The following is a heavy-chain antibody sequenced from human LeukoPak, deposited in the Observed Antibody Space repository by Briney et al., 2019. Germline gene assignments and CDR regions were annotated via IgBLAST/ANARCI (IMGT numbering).Heavy chain of an antibody. V-gene: IGHV4-4*07. CDR1: GGSISSYY. CDR2: IYTSGST. Sequence: SETLSLTCTVSGGSISSYYWSWIRQPAGKGLEWIGRIYTSGSTNYNPSLKSRVTISVDKSKNQFSLKLSSVTAADTAAYYCARYSSSWYPNLGAFDIWGQGTMVTVSS. J-gene: IGHJ3*02. CDR3: ARYSSSWYPNLGAFDI. D-gene: IGHD6-13*01.